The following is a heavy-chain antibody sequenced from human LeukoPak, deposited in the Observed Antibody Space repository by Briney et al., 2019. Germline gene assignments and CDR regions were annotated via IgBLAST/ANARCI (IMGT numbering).Heavy chain of an antibody. CDR2: IYHSGNT. CDR3: AKGAHS. J-gene: IGHJ3*01. CDR1: GFTISSYY. Sequence: QAGGSLRLSCAASGFTISSYYMAWVRQAPGKGLEWVSVIYHSGNTDYADSVKGRFTISRDNSKNTVYLQMSSLRAEDTAVYYCAKGAHSWGQGTMVTVSS. D-gene: IGHD4/OR15-4a*01. V-gene: IGHV3-53*01.